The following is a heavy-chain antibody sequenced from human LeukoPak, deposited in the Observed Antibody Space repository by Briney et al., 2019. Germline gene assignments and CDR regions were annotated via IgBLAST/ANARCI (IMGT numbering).Heavy chain of an antibody. V-gene: IGHV1-2*02. CDR1: GYTFTGNP. J-gene: IGHJ4*02. CDR2: IIPNSGAT. CDR3: TREVY. Sequence: ASVKVSCKASGYTFTGNPILWVRQPPGQGLEWMGWIIPNSGATTYAQKFQGRVAMTRDTSISTAFMELSSLRSDDTAVYYCTREVYWGQGTPVTVSS.